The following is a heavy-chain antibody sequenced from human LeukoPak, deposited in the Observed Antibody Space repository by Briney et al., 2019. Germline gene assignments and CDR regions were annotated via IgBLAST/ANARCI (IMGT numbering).Heavy chain of an antibody. CDR3: ARGREYYYDH. V-gene: IGHV1-69*13. D-gene: IGHD3-10*01. J-gene: IGHJ4*02. CDR1: GGTFSSYA. CDR2: IIPIFGTA. Sequence: GASVKVSCKASGGTFSSYAISWVRQAPGQGLEWMGGIIPIFGTANYAQKFQGRVTITADESTSTAYMELRSLRSDDTAVYYCARGREYYYDHWGQGTLVTVSS.